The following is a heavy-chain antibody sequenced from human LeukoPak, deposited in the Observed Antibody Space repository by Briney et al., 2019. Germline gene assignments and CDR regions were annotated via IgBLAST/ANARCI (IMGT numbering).Heavy chain of an antibody. CDR1: GGSISSYY. CDR2: IYYSGST. D-gene: IGHD2-15*01. CDR3: ARHGVVVVAATPPMGFDP. Sequence: PSETLSLTCTVSGGSISSYYWSWIRQPPGKGLEWIGYIYYSGSTNYNPSLKSRVTISVDTSKNQFSLKLSSVTAADTAVYYCARHGVVVVAATPPMGFDPWGQGTLSPSPQ. J-gene: IGHJ5*02. V-gene: IGHV4-59*08.